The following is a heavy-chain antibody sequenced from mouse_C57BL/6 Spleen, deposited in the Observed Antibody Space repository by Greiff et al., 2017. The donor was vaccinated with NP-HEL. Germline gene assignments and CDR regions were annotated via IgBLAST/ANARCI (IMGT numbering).Heavy chain of an antibody. CDR3: ARKNSNFLMDY. V-gene: IGHV2-2*01. CDR1: GFSLTSYG. Sequence: QVQLQQSGPGLVQPSQSLSITCTVSGFSLTSYGVHWVRQSPGKGLEWLGVIWSGGSTDYNAAFISRLSISKDNSKSQVFFKMNSLQADDTAIYYCARKNSNFLMDYWGQGTSVTVSS. D-gene: IGHD2-5*01. J-gene: IGHJ4*01. CDR2: IWSGGST.